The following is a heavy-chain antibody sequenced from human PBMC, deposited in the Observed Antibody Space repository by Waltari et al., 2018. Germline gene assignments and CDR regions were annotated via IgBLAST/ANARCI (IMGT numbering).Heavy chain of an antibody. CDR3: ARDPVRGIAGGDY. CDR2: LDYSGSA. D-gene: IGHD2-15*01. CDR1: GGPISSSSSY. Sequence: QLQLQESGPGLVTPSETLSLTCPVSGGPISSSSSYWGWIRQPPGKGLEWIGSLDYSGSAYDNPSLKSRVTISVDTSKNQFSLKLSSVTAADTAVYYCARDPVRGIAGGDYWGQGTLVTVSS. J-gene: IGHJ4*02. V-gene: IGHV4-39*07.